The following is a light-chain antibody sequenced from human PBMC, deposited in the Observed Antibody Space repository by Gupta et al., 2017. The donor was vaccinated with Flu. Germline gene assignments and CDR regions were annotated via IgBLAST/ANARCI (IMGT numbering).Light chain of an antibody. J-gene: IGKJ4*01. CDR3: QHENRYPII. CDR2: KAS. Sequence: PSTLSASVGDTVTITCRASQFISVWLAWYQQKPGKAPKFLVYKASTVETGVPSRFSGGGSGTEFTLTISNLQPDDSATYYCQHENRYPIIFGGGTRVEIK. CDR1: QFISVW. V-gene: IGKV1-5*03.